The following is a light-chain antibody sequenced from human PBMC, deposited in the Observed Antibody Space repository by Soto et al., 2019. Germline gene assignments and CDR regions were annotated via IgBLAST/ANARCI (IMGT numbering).Light chain of an antibody. Sequence: EIVLTQSPGTLSLSPGERATLSCRASQSVGNNYLDWYQQKPGQAPRLLIYDASNRATGVPDRFSGSGSETDFTLTISRLEPEDFAVYYCQQCATSPLTFGGGTKVELK. CDR1: QSVGNNY. J-gene: IGKJ4*01. CDR3: QQCATSPLT. V-gene: IGKV3-20*01. CDR2: DAS.